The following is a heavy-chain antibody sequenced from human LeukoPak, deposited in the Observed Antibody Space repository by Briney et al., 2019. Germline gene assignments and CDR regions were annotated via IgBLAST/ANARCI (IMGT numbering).Heavy chain of an antibody. CDR3: ARDPMGYCSSTSCYPSAFDI. J-gene: IGHJ3*02. CDR1: GYTFTNYA. CDR2: INTNTGNP. V-gene: IGHV7-4-1*02. Sequence: GASVKVSCKASGYTFTNYAMNWVRQAPGQGLEWMGWINTNTGNPTYAQGFTGRFVFSLDTSVSTAYLQISSLKADDTAVYYCARDPMGYCSSTSCYPSAFDIWGQGTMVTVSS. D-gene: IGHD2-2*01.